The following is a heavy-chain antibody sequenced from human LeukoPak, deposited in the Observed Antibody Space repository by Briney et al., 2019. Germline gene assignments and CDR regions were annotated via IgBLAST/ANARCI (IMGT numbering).Heavy chain of an antibody. CDR3: ARDPRSSSSYRFDY. V-gene: IGHV3-33*01. CDR2: TVNDGTNK. Sequence: PGGSLRLTCAASGFIFSSYGMHWLCQAPGPGLGRVAVTVNDGTNKYYADSVKGRLTIPRDNSKTTLYLQMSSLRAEDTAVYHCARDPRSSSSYRFDYWDQGTLVTVTS. D-gene: IGHD6-6*01. J-gene: IGHJ4*02. CDR1: GFIFSSYG.